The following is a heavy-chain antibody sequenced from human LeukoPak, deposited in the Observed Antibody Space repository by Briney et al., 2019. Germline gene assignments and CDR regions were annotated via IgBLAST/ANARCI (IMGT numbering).Heavy chain of an antibody. Sequence: PGGSLRLSCAASGFTFTNYAMTWVRQAPGKGLEWVSVLSSSGDTTYYADSVKGRFTISRDNSKNTLYLQMNSLRGADTAVYYCASFRYYYDSSGYHFDYWGQGTLVTVSS. D-gene: IGHD3-22*01. CDR1: GFTFTNYA. CDR3: ASFRYYYDSSGYHFDY. J-gene: IGHJ4*02. V-gene: IGHV3-23*01. CDR2: LSSSGDTT.